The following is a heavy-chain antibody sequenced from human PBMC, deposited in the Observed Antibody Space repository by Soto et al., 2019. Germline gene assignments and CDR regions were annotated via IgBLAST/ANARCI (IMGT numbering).Heavy chain of an antibody. Sequence: HPGGSLRLSCAASGFPFGGNAMSWVRQAPGKGLEWVSGISDSGATTYYADSVRGRFTISRDNSKNTLYLQMKSLRAEDSASYYCAKEDTSSGSLDYWGQGALVTVSS. V-gene: IGHV3-23*01. CDR3: AKEDTSSGSLDY. J-gene: IGHJ4*02. CDR1: GFPFGGNA. CDR2: ISDSGATT. D-gene: IGHD6-19*01.